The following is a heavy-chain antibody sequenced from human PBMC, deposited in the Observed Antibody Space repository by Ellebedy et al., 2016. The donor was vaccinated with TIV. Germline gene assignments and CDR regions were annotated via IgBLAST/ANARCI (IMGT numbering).Heavy chain of an antibody. CDR2: FSDGDGGA. CDR1: GFTFSTNA. J-gene: IGHJ5*02. V-gene: IGHV3-23*01. CDR3: AKDLTQQNL. Sequence: PGGSLRLSCAASGFTFSTNAMTWVRQAPGQGLEWLSAFSDGDGGAYYADSVKGRFTISRDNSKNTLHLQMNSLRAEDTAVYYCAKDLTQQNLWGQGTLVTVSS. D-gene: IGHD2-2*01.